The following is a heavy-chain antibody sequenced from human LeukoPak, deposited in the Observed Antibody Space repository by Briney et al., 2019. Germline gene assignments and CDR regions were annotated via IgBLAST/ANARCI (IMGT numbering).Heavy chain of an antibody. CDR1: GFTFSSYW. Sequence: GESLRLSCAASGFTFSSYWMSWVRQAPGKGLEWVANIKQDGSEEYYVDSVKGRFTISRDNAKNSLYLQMNSLRVEDTAVYYCARDLYRVHKGDYFDYWGQGTLVTVSS. V-gene: IGHV3-7*05. J-gene: IGHJ4*02. CDR2: IKQDGSEE. D-gene: IGHD3-16*02. CDR3: ARDLYRVHKGDYFDY.